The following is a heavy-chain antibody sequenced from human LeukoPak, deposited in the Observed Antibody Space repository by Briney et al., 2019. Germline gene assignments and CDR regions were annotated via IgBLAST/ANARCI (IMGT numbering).Heavy chain of an antibody. Sequence: GGSLRLSCAASGFTFSDYYMSWIRQAPGKGLEWVSYSSGSSIYYADFVKGRFTISRDNAKNSLYLQMNSLRAEDTAVYYCAREGGSSWYVDYWGQGTLVTVSS. D-gene: IGHD6-13*01. CDR1: GFTFSDYY. CDR3: AREGGSSWYVDY. CDR2: SSGSSI. V-gene: IGHV3-11*01. J-gene: IGHJ4*02.